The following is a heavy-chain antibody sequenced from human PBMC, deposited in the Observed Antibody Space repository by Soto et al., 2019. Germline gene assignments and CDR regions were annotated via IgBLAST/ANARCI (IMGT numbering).Heavy chain of an antibody. V-gene: IGHV1-69*02. J-gene: IGHJ6*03. CDR1: GGTFSSYT. CDR3: AISHCSSTSCYAKYYYYMDV. Sequence: QVQLVQSGAEVKKPGSSVKVSCKASGGTFSSYTISWVRQAPGQGLEWMGRIIPILGIANYAQKFQGRVTITADKSTSTAYMELSSLRSEDTAVYYCAISHCSSTSCYAKYYYYMDVWGKGTTVTVSS. D-gene: IGHD2-2*01. CDR2: IIPILGIA.